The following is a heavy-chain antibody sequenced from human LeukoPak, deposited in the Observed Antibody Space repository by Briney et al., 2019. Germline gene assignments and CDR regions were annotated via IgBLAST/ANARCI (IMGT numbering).Heavy chain of an antibody. J-gene: IGHJ4*02. Sequence: ASVKVSCKASGYTFTSYAMHWVRQAPGQRLEWMGWINAGNGNTKYSQKFQGRVTITRDTSASTAYMELSSLGSEDTAVYYCARGPPYSYGYEEFDYWGQGTLVTVSS. CDR3: ARGPPYSYGYEEFDY. D-gene: IGHD5-18*01. CDR1: GYTFTSYA. V-gene: IGHV1-3*01. CDR2: INAGNGNT.